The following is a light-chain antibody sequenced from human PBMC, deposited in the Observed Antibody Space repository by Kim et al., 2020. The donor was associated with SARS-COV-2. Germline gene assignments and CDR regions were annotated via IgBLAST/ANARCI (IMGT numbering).Light chain of an antibody. Sequence: PGGRATLTCRASQSVSGSYLAWYQQKLGQAPRLLIYGASSRATGIPDRFSGSGSGTDFTLTISRLEPEDFAVYYCQQYGSSPPYTFGQGTKLEI. CDR3: QQYGSSPPYT. V-gene: IGKV3-20*01. CDR1: QSVSGSY. J-gene: IGKJ2*01. CDR2: GAS.